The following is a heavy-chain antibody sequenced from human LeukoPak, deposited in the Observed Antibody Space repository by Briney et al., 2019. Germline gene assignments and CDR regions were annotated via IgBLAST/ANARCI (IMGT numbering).Heavy chain of an antibody. D-gene: IGHD4-17*01. CDR3: ARVFSYGGWFDY. J-gene: IGHJ4*02. CDR2: IKSKRDFETI. Sequence: PGGSLRLSCAASGFTFSDAWMNWVRQAPGKGLEWVGRIKSKRDFETIDYAAPVKGRFTISRDDSRNTLYLQMNSLRAEDTAVYYCARVFSYGGWFDYWGQGTLVTVSS. V-gene: IGHV3-15*01. CDR1: GFTFSDAW.